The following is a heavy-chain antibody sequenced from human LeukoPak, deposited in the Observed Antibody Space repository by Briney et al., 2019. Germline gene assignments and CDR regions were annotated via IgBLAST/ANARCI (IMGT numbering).Heavy chain of an antibody. Sequence: GGSLRLSCAASGFPFSDYAMTWVRQAPGKGLEWVSAISNRGDNTYYPDSVKGRFTISRDNSKNTLYFQMNSLTADDTAVYYCAKDGIAAAGKGDYWGQGTLITVSS. CDR3: AKDGIAAAGKGDY. D-gene: IGHD6-13*01. CDR1: GFPFSDYA. V-gene: IGHV3-23*01. CDR2: ISNRGDNT. J-gene: IGHJ4*02.